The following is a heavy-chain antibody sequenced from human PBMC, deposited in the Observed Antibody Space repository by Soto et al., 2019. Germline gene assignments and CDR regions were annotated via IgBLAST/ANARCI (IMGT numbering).Heavy chain of an antibody. CDR2: VYYRGRS. Sequence: SETLSLTCTVSGGSVTNSSYYCVWIRQSPGKGLEWIGSVYYRGRSYSKSSVKSRVTISADTSKNRFSLSLNSVTASDTAVYFCVSQRTTVPTQAYFDYWGPGALVTVSS. CDR3: VSQRTTVPTQAYFDY. D-gene: IGHD4-17*01. J-gene: IGHJ4*02. V-gene: IGHV4-39*01. CDR1: GGSVTNSSYY.